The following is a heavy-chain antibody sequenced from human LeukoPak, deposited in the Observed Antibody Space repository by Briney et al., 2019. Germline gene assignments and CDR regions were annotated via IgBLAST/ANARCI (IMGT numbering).Heavy chain of an antibody. Sequence: GGSLRLSCAASGFTFSNYAMTWVRQAPGKGLEWVSTIRGSGGSTFYADSVKGRLAISRDNSKSTLYLQMISLRAEDTAVYYCARDHWVTMVRGVIPLYGLDVWGQGSTVTVSS. CDR1: GFTFSNYA. D-gene: IGHD3-10*01. J-gene: IGHJ6*02. CDR3: ARDHWVTMVRGVIPLYGLDV. CDR2: IRGSGGST. V-gene: IGHV3-23*01.